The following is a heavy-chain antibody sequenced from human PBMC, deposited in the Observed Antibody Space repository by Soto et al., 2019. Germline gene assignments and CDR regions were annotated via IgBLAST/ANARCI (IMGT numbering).Heavy chain of an antibody. Sequence: SESLSLTCTVSGGSISSGDYYWSWIRQPPGKGLEWIGYIYYSGSTNYNPSLKSRVTISVDTSKNQFSLKLSSVTAADTAVYYCAGRGIVVVVAATFWFDPWGQGTLVTVSS. V-gene: IGHV4-30-4*01. CDR2: IYYSGST. CDR1: GGSISSGDYY. D-gene: IGHD2-15*01. CDR3: AGRGIVVVVAATFWFDP. J-gene: IGHJ5*02.